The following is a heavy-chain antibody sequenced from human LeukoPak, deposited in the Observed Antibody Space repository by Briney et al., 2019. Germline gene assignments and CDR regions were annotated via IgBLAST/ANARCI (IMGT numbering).Heavy chain of an antibody. J-gene: IGHJ4*02. D-gene: IGHD6-13*01. V-gene: IGHV4-59*01. CDR1: GGSFSGYY. Sequence: SETLSLTCAVYGGSFSGYYWSWIRQPPGKGLEWIGYIYYSGSTNYNPSLKSRVTISVDTSKNQFSLKLSSVTAADTAVYYCAYLSPYSSSLDYWGQGTLVTVSS. CDR3: AYLSPYSSSLDY. CDR2: IYYSGST.